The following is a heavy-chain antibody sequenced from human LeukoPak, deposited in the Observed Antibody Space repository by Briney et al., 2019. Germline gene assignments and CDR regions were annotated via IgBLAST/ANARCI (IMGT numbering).Heavy chain of an antibody. D-gene: IGHD3-9*01. Sequence: SETLSLTCTVSGGSISGYYWSWIRQPPGKGLEWIGYIYYSGSTNYNPSLKSRVTISVDTSKNQFSLNLSSVTAADTAVYYCAREIPDILTGYRKYYYMDVWGKGTTVTISS. CDR3: AREIPDILTGYRKYYYMDV. J-gene: IGHJ6*03. CDR2: IYYSGST. V-gene: IGHV4-59*01. CDR1: GGSISGYY.